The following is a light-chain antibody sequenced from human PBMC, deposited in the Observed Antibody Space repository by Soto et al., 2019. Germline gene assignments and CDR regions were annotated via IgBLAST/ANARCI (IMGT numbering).Light chain of an antibody. CDR3: QQRSNWPP. J-gene: IGKJ5*01. CDR2: DAS. Sequence: EIVLTQSPGTLSLSPGARAPLSCRARQSVTSNYLAWYQQKPGQAPRLLIYDASNRATGIPARFSGSGSGTDFTLTISSLEPEDFAVYYCQQRSNWPPFGQGTRLEIK. V-gene: IGKV3-11*01. CDR1: QSVTSNY.